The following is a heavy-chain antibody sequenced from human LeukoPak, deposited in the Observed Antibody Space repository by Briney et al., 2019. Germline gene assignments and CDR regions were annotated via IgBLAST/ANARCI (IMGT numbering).Heavy chain of an antibody. CDR3: ARRSGYSGYDYGYNWFDP. CDR2: IYYSGST. Sequence: SETLSLTCTVSGGSISSYYWSWIRQPPGKGLEWIGYIYYSGSTNYNPSLKSRVTISVDTSKNQFSLKLSSVTAADTAVYYCARRSGYSGYDYGYNWFDPWGQGTLVTVSS. J-gene: IGHJ5*02. V-gene: IGHV4-59*01. D-gene: IGHD5-12*01. CDR1: GGSISSYY.